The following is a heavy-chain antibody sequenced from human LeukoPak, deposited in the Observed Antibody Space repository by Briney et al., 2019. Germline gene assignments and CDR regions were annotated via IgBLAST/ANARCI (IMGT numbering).Heavy chain of an antibody. Sequence: SETLSLTCTVSGGSISNTYYWGWIRQPPGRGLEWIGIIYYSGSTYYNPSLKSRVTISVATSKNQFSLKLSSVTAADTAVYYCARQYCTSTTCWGYFDCWGQGTLVTVSS. CDR3: ARQYCTSTTCWGYFDC. CDR2: IYYSGST. CDR1: GGSISNTYY. J-gene: IGHJ4*02. D-gene: IGHD2-2*01. V-gene: IGHV4-39*01.